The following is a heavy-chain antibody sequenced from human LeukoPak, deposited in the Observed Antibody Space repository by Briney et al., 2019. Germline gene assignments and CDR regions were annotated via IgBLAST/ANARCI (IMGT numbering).Heavy chain of an antibody. CDR3: AREGASGSGSFAFDI. Sequence: GGSLRFSCAASGFTFSRYEMHWVRQGPGKELEWISYITTSGSNTIYADSVRGRFTISRDNAKNSLYLQMNSLRADDTAVYYCAREGASGSGSFAFDIWGQGTMVTVSA. J-gene: IGHJ3*02. CDR1: GFTFSRYE. V-gene: IGHV3-48*03. CDR2: ITTSGSNT. D-gene: IGHD3-10*01.